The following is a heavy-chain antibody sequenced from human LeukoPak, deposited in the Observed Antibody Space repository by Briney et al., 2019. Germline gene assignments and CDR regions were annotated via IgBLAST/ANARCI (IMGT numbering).Heavy chain of an antibody. V-gene: IGHV4-30-2*01. CDR2: IYHSGST. Sequence: SETLSLTCAVSGGSISSGGYSWSWIRQPPGKGLEWIGYIYHSGSTHYNPSLKSRVTISVDRSKNQFSLKLSSVTAADTAVYYCARGYCSGGCCYLLGYWGQGTLVTVSS. D-gene: IGHD2-15*01. CDR3: ARGYCSGGCCYLLGY. J-gene: IGHJ4*02. CDR1: GGSISSGGYS.